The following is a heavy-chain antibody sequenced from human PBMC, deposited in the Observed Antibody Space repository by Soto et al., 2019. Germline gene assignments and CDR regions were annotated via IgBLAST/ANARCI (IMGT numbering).Heavy chain of an antibody. CDR1: GFTFSSYG. CDR2: ISDTGSSH. V-gene: IGHV3-30*18. D-gene: IGHD2-2*01. CDR3: AKDRGGDCPDNSCYFGADY. Sequence: PGGSLRLSCVGSGFTFSSYGMHWVGQAPGKGLECVAVISDTGSSHYYAASVEGRFTISRENSKNTLSLHMDRLRVEDTAVYYCAKDRGGDCPDNSCYFGADYWGQGT. J-gene: IGHJ4*02.